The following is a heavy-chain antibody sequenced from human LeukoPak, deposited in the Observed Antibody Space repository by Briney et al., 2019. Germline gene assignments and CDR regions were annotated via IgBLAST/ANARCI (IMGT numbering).Heavy chain of an antibody. V-gene: IGHV1-2*02. Sequence: GASVKVSCKASGYTFTDYYMHWVRQAPGQGLEWMGWINPNSGGTNYAQKFQGRVAMTRDTSITTAYVELSRLRFDDTAVYYCARAPAGGKLRFFDYWGQGTLVTVSP. CDR1: GYTFTDYY. J-gene: IGHJ4*02. CDR3: ARAPAGGKLRFFDY. CDR2: INPNSGGT. D-gene: IGHD3-3*01.